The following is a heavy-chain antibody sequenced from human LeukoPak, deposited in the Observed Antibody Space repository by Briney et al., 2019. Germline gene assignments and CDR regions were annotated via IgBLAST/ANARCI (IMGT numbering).Heavy chain of an antibody. V-gene: IGHV1-2*02. J-gene: IGHJ4*02. CDR1: GYTFTGYY. CDR2: INPNSGGT. CDR3: ARDTTVVTSPSFVY. Sequence: ASVKVSCKASGYTFTGYYMHWVRQAPGQGLEWMGWINPNSGGTNYAQKFQGRVTMTRDTSTSTVYMELSSLRSEDTAVYYCARDTTVVTSPSFVYWGQGTLVTVSS. D-gene: IGHD4-23*01.